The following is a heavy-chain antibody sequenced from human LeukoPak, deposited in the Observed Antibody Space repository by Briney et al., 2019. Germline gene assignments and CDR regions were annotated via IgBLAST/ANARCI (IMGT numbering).Heavy chain of an antibody. V-gene: IGHV4-59*08. CDR1: GDSISSHY. D-gene: IGHD3-10*01. CDR3: ARGYYYSSGSYLTDY. CDR2: ITYSGST. Sequence: SETLSLTCTVSGDSISSHYWSWIRQPPGKGLEWIGYITYSGSTNYNPSLKSQVTVSVDTSKNQFSLKLSSVTAADTAVYYCARGYYYSSGSYLTDYWGQGTLVPVSS. J-gene: IGHJ4*02.